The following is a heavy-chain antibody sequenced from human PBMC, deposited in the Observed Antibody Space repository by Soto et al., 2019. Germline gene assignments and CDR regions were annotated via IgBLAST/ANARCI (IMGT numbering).Heavy chain of an antibody. CDR3: ARVLIPQRYYYYGMDV. D-gene: IGHD1-1*01. Sequence: GGSLRLSCAASGFTFSSYEMNWVRQAAGKGLEWVSYISSGGTITYDADSVKGRFTISRDNAKNSLYLQMNSLRAEDTAVYYCARVLIPQRYYYYGMDVWGQGTTVTVSS. CDR1: GFTFSSYE. J-gene: IGHJ6*02. CDR2: ISSGGTIT. V-gene: IGHV3-48*03.